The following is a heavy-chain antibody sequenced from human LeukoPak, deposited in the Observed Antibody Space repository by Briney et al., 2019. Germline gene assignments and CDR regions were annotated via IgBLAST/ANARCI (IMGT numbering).Heavy chain of an antibody. V-gene: IGHV3-48*03. Sequence: GGSLRLSCAASGFTFSSYEMNWVRQAPGKGLEWVSYISSSGSNTYYADSVKGRFTISRDNAKNSLYLQMSSLRAEDTAVYYCAGDYYDSSGYFLGVYWGQGTLVTVSS. CDR1: GFTFSSYE. CDR3: AGDYYDSSGYFLGVY. CDR2: ISSSGSNT. J-gene: IGHJ4*02. D-gene: IGHD3-22*01.